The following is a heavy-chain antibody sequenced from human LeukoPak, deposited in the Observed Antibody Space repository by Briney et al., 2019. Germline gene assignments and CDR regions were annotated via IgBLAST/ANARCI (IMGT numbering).Heavy chain of an antibody. V-gene: IGHV3-23*01. CDR1: GFTFSSCA. D-gene: IGHD5-18*01. Sequence: SGGSLRLSCAASGFTFSSCAMNWVRQAPGKGLEWVSAISGSSDTTYYADSVKGRFTISRDNSKNTLYLQMNSLRAEDTAVYYCANREGGYTYDPFDYWGQGTLVTVSS. J-gene: IGHJ4*02. CDR2: ISGSSDTT. CDR3: ANREGGYTYDPFDY.